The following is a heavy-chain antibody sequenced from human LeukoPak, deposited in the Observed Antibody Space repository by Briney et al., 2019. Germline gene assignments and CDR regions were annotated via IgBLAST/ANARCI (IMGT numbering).Heavy chain of an antibody. Sequence: SEALSLTCTVSGGSISSYYWSWIRQPPGKGLEWIGYIYYSGSTNYNPSLKSRVTISVDTSKNQFSLKLSSVTAAATAVYYCARGRAVAGHGNYYYYMDVWGKGTTVTISS. D-gene: IGHD6-19*01. J-gene: IGHJ6*03. CDR2: IYYSGST. V-gene: IGHV4-59*01. CDR3: ARGRAVAGHGNYYYYMDV. CDR1: GGSISSYY.